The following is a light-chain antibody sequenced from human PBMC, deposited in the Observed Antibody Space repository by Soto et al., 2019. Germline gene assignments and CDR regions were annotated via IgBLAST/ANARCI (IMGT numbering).Light chain of an antibody. V-gene: IGLV1-40*01. Sequence: SFLTQPPSVSGAPGQRVTISCTGSSSNIGAGYDVHWYQQLPGTAPKLLIYGNSNRPSGFPDRFSGSKSGTSASLAITGLQAEDEADYYCQSYDSSLSAVFGTGTKVTVL. CDR1: SSNIGAGYD. J-gene: IGLJ1*01. CDR2: GNS. CDR3: QSYDSSLSAV.